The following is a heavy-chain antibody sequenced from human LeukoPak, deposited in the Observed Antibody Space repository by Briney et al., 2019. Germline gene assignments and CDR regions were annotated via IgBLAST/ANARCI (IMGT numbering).Heavy chain of an antibody. J-gene: IGHJ6*03. D-gene: IGHD1-26*01. V-gene: IGHV3-48*03. CDR1: GFTFSSYE. Sequence: PGGSLRLSCAASGFTFSSYEMNWVRQAPGKGLEWVSYISSSGSTIYYADSVKGRFTISRDNAKNSLYLQMNSLRAEDTAVYYCARLVGATDGYYYYYMDVRGKGTTVTISS. CDR2: ISSSGSTI. CDR3: ARLVGATDGYYYYYMDV.